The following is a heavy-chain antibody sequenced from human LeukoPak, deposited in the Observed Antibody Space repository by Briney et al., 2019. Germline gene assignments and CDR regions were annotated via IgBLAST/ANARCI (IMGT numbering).Heavy chain of an antibody. CDR1: GFTFSSYA. Sequence: GGSLRLSCEVSGFTFSSYAMTWVRQAPGKGLEWVSVISGSGGSTYYADSVKGRFTISRDNSKKTLYLQMNSLRAEDTALYYCATAMGATRTLDYFDYWGQGTLVTVSS. CDR3: ATAMGATRTLDYFDY. J-gene: IGHJ4*02. D-gene: IGHD1-26*01. V-gene: IGHV3-23*01. CDR2: ISGSGGST.